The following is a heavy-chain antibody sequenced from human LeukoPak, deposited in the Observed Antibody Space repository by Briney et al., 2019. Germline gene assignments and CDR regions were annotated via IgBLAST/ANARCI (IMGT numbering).Heavy chain of an antibody. CDR2: INPNSGGT. CDR1: GYTFTGYY. V-gene: IGHV1-2*02. CDR3: ARDSLKWLAAGDFDY. Sequence: ASVKVSCKASGYTFTGYYMHWVRQAPGQGLEWMGWINPNSGGTKYTQKFQGRVTMTRDTSISTAYMELSRLRSDDTAVYYCARDSLKWLAAGDFDYWDQGTLVTVSS. D-gene: IGHD6-19*01. J-gene: IGHJ4*02.